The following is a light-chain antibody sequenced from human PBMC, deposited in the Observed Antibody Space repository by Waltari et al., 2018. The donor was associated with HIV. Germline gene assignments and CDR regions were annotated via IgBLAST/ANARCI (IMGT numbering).Light chain of an antibody. CDR1: GLEFRL. Sequence: SLELTQPPAVSVSPGQTASIVCSGDGLEFRLVSWYRQQPGQSPVLVIYQDTKLASEIPVRISGSKSGHTATLRISGTQAGDEADYYCQAWDGSTASFGGGTKLTVL. V-gene: IGLV3-1*01. CDR2: QDT. CDR3: QAWDGSTAS. J-gene: IGLJ2*01.